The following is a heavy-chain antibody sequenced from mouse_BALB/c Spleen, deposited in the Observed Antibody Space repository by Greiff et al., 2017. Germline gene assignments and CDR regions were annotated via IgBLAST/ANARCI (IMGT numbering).Heavy chain of an antibody. J-gene: IGHJ4*01. Sequence: EVQLQESGGGLVQPGGSLKLSCAASGFDFSRYWMSWVRQAPGKGLEWIGEINPDSSTINYTPSLKDKFIISRDNAKNMLYLQMSKVRSEDTALYYCARGYGFYAMDYWGQGTSVTVSS. CDR3: ARGYGFYAMDY. CDR1: GFDFSRYW. V-gene: IGHV4-1*02. D-gene: IGHD1-1*02. CDR2: INPDSSTI.